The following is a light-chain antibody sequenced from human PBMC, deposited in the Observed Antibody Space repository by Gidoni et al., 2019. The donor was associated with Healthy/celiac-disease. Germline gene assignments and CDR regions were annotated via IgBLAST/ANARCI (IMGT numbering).Light chain of an antibody. V-gene: IGLV2-23*01. CDR2: EGS. CDR3: CSYAGSHVV. J-gene: IGLJ2*01. CDR1: SSDVGSYNL. Sequence: QSALNQPASVSRSPGQSITISCTGTSSDVGSYNLVSWYQQHPGKAPKLMIYEGSKRPSGVSNRFSGSKSGNTASLTISGLQAEDEADYYCCSYAGSHVVFGGGTKLTVL.